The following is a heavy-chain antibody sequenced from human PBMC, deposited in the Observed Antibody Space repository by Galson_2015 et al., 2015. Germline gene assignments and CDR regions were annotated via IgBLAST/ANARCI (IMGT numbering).Heavy chain of an antibody. CDR2: IDPSDSYT. J-gene: IGHJ3*02. Sequence: QSGAEVKKPGESLRISCKGSGYSFTSYWISWVRQMPGKGLEWMGRIDPSDSYTNYSPSFQGHVTISADKSISTAYLQWSSLKASDTAMYYCARPGQVTMIEDDAFEIWGQGTMVTVSS. CDR3: ARPGQVTMIEDDAFEI. V-gene: IGHV5-10-1*01. CDR1: GYSFTSYW. D-gene: IGHD3-22*01.